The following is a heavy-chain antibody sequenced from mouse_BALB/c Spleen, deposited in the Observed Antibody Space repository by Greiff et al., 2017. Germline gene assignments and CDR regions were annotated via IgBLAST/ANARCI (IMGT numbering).Heavy chain of an antibody. D-gene: IGHD2-2*01. CDR3: ARDYYGYPFAY. CDR2: INSNGGST. V-gene: IGHV5-6-3*01. J-gene: IGHJ3*01. CDR1: GFTFSSYG. Sequence: EVKLVESGGGLVQPGGSLKLSCAASGFTFSSYGMSWVRQTPDKRLELVATINSNGGSTYYPDSVKGRFTISRDNAKNTLYLQMSSLKSEDTAMYYCARDYYGYPFAYWGQGTLVTVSA.